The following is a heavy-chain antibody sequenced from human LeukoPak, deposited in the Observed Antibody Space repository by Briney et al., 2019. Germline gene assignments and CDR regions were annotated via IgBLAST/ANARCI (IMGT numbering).Heavy chain of an antibody. V-gene: IGHV3-74*01. CDR3: ARRYFDDSYYHYYYMDV. CDR1: GFTFSSYW. J-gene: IGHJ6*03. D-gene: IGHD3-9*01. Sequence: GGSLRLSCAASGFTFSSYWMYWVRQAPGKGLVWVSRINSDGRTTNYADSVKGRFTISRDNAKNTLYLQMNSLRAEDTAVYYCARRYFDDSYYHYYYMDVWGKGTTVTISS. CDR2: INSDGRTT.